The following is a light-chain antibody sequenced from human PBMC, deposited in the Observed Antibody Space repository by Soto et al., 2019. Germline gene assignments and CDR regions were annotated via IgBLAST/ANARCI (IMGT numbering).Light chain of an antibody. CDR3: SSYTSSSPPFV. CDR1: SSDVGGYNY. V-gene: IGLV2-14*01. CDR2: DVI. Sequence: HSALTQPASVSGSPGESITISCTGTSSDVGGYNYVSWYQQHPDKAPKLMIYDVINRPSGVSNRFSGSKSANTASLTISGLQAEDEADYYCSSYTSSSPPFVFGTGTQLTVL. J-gene: IGLJ1*01.